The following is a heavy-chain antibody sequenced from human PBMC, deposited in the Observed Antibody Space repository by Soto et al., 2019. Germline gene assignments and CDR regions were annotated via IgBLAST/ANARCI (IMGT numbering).Heavy chain of an antibody. J-gene: IGHJ4*02. CDR1: GDSIRNRNYY. D-gene: IGHD3-22*01. CDR2: RYDDEST. Sequence: LQLQESGPGLVKPSETLSLTCTVSGDSIRNRNYYWGWIRQPPGKGLEWIVSRYDDESTFYNPSLKGRVTVSIDTSKKQFSLKMTSVTAADMGVYYCAREIYEGSSGYYLDVWGQGNLVTVSS. V-gene: IGHV4-39*01. CDR3: AREIYEGSSGYYLDV.